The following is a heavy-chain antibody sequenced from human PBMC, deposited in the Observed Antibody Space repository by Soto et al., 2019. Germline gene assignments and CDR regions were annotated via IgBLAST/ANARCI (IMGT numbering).Heavy chain of an antibody. V-gene: IGHV4-59*03. CDR2: IHYSGSA. CDR1: GSSIIGYY. J-gene: IGHJ5*02. CDR3: AGGVGGSGLNWFDP. Sequence: QVQLQESGPGLVKPSETLSLTCTFSGSSIIGYYWTWIRQSPERGLEWIGYIHYSGSANYNPSLNSRLTMAVDRSNSQFSMKLAYVTAADTAVYYCAGGVGGSGLNWFDPWGQGTLVTVSS. D-gene: IGHD6-19*01.